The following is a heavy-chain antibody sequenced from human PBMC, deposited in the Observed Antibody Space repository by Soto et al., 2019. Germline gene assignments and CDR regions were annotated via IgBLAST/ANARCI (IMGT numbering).Heavy chain of an antibody. D-gene: IGHD3-9*01. CDR3: ARIVLAGFPSYYFDN. Sequence: QLQLQESGPGLVKPSETLSLTCSVSGGSVSDSSSYYWAWVRQPPGKGLEWIATIYYSGSTYYKSSLKSRVTISLDTSKNHFSLKLGSVTAADTAVYYCARIVLAGFPSYYFDNWGQGTLVTVSS. J-gene: IGHJ4*02. CDR2: IYYSGST. CDR1: GGSVSDSSSYY. V-gene: IGHV4-39*02.